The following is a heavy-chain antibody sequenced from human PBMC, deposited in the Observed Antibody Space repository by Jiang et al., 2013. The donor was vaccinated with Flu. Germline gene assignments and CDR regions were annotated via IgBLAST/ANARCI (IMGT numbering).Heavy chain of an antibody. V-gene: IGHV3-30*18. J-gene: IGHJ4*02. CDR2: ISYDGSNK. CDR3: AKEKYAGAMGHLYFDY. D-gene: IGHD1-26*01. Sequence: GRSLRLSCAASGFTFSSYGMHWVRQAPGKGLEWVAVISYDGSNKYYADSVKGRFTISRDNSKNTLYLQMNSLRAEDTAVYYCAKEKYAGAMGHLYFDYWGQGTLVTVSS. CDR1: GFTFSSYG.